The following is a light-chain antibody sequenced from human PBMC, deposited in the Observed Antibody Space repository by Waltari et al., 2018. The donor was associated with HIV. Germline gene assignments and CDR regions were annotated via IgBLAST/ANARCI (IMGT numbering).Light chain of an antibody. Sequence: DIQMTQSPSTLSASVGDRVTIPCRASQSIGSWLAWYQQKPGKAPKLLIYKASTLESGVPSRFSGSGSGTDFTLTISSLQPDDFATYYCQQYNSYSTFGQGTKLEIK. CDR1: QSIGSW. J-gene: IGKJ2*01. CDR3: QQYNSYST. V-gene: IGKV1-5*03. CDR2: KAS.